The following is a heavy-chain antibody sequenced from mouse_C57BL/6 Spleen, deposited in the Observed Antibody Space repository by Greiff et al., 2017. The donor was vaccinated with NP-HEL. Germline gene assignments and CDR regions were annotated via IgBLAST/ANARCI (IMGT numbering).Heavy chain of an antibody. CDR3: ARSRSYYDYDGVY. Sequence: QVQLKESGAELVKPGASVKISCKASGYAFSSYWMNWVKQRPGKGLEWIGQIYPGDGDTNYNGKFKGKATLTADKSSSTAYMQLSSLTSEDSAVYFCARSRSYYDYDGVYWGQGTTLTVSS. J-gene: IGHJ2*01. CDR1: GYAFSSYW. V-gene: IGHV1-80*01. CDR2: IYPGDGDT. D-gene: IGHD2-4*01.